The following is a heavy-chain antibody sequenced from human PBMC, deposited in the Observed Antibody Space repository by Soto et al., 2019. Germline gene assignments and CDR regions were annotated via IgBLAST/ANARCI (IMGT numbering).Heavy chain of an antibody. Sequence: SETLSLTCTVSGGSVSSGGYYWSWIRQSPGKGLEWIAYVQYTRDTNYNPSLRSRTSISVDASKNQFSLKLASVTAADTAVYYCARLDDSRGYYYVSHWGQGTLVTVSS. CDR1: GGSVSSGGYY. V-gene: IGHV4-61*08. J-gene: IGHJ4*02. D-gene: IGHD3-22*01. CDR3: ARLDDSRGYYYVSH. CDR2: VQYTRDT.